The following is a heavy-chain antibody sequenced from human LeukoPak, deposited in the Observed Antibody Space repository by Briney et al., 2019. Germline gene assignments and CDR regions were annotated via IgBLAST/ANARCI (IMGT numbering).Heavy chain of an antibody. CDR2: ISYTGIT. V-gene: IGHV4-39*07. Sequence: SETLSLTCTVSGGSISSSTYYWGWIRQPPGKGLAWIGSISYTGITYYNPSLKSRVTISVDTSKNQFSLKLSSVTAADTAVYYCARAYSSSFDYWGQGTLDTVSS. J-gene: IGHJ4*02. D-gene: IGHD6-13*01. CDR3: ARAYSSSFDY. CDR1: GGSISSSTYY.